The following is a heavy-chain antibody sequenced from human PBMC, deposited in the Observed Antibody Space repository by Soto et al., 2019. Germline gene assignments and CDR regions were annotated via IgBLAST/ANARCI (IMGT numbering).Heavy chain of an antibody. CDR2: MSGSGADT. Sequence: GGSLRLSCAASGFTFSSYAMSWVRQAPGKGLEWVSAMSGSGADTYYADPVKGRFTISRDRSKKTLYLQMNSLRAEDTAVYYCAKATSSSWYYFDSCGQGTLVTVSS. J-gene: IGHJ4*02. CDR3: AKATSSSWYYFDS. V-gene: IGHV3-23*01. D-gene: IGHD6-13*01. CDR1: GFTFSSYA.